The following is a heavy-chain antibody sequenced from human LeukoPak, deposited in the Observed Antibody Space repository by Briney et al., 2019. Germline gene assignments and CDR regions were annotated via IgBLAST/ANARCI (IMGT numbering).Heavy chain of an antibody. CDR3: ARANCSGGSCYSSPEH. D-gene: IGHD2-15*01. CDR2: TRDKANSYTT. V-gene: IGHV3-72*01. J-gene: IGHJ1*01. Sequence: PGGSLRLSCAASGFSFSDHYMDWVRQAPGKGLEWVGRTRDKANSYTTEYAASVKGRFTISGNDSKNSLYLQMNSLKTEDTAVYYCARANCSGGSCYSSPEHWGQGTLVTASS. CDR1: GFSFSDHY.